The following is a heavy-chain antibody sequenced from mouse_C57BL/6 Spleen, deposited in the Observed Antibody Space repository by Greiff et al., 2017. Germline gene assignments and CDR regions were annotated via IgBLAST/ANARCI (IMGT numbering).Heavy chain of an antibody. Sequence: QVQLKQSGAELMKPGASVKLSCKATGYTFTGYWIEWVKQRPGHGLEWIGEILPGSGSTNYNEKFKGKATFTADTSSNTAYMQLSSLTTEDSAIYYGARRERYYGSSHWYFDVWGTGTTVTVSS. D-gene: IGHD1-1*01. CDR2: ILPGSGST. CDR3: ARRERYYGSSHWYFDV. CDR1: GYTFTGYW. V-gene: IGHV1-9*01. J-gene: IGHJ1*03.